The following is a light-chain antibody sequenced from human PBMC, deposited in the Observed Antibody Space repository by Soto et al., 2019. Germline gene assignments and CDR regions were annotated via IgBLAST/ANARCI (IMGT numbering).Light chain of an antibody. V-gene: IGKV1-13*02. CDR1: QGISSA. CDR3: QQFNSYPIT. Sequence: AIQLTQSPSSLSSSVGDRVTITCRASQGISSALAWYQQKPGKAPKLLIYDASSLESGVPSRFSGSGSGTDFTLTISSLQPEDFATYYCQQFNSYPITFGQGTRLEIK. CDR2: DAS. J-gene: IGKJ5*01.